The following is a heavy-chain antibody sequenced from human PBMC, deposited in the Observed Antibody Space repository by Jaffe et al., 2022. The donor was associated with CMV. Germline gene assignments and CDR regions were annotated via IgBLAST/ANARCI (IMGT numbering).Heavy chain of an antibody. V-gene: IGHV1-2*02. CDR2: INPNSGGT. D-gene: IGHD1-26*01. Sequence: QVQLVQSGAEVKQPGASVKVSCTAYGYVFTDYYIHWVRQAPGQGLEWMGWINPNSGGTHYAQNFQGRVTMTRVTSIRTVYVELNRLRSDDTAAYYCAREGSGNYEDVFDSWGQGTLVTVSS. CDR3: AREGSGNYEDVFDS. J-gene: IGHJ4*02. CDR1: GYVFTDYY.